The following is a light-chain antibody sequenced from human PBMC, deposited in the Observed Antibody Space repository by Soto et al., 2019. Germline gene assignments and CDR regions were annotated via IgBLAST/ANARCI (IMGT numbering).Light chain of an antibody. CDR2: LNSDGSH. Sequence: QPVLTQSPSASASLGASVKLTCTLSSGHSSYAIAWHQQQPEKGPRYLMKLNSDGSHSKGDGIPDRFSGSSSGAERHLIISSLQSEDEADYSCQTWGTGIQVFGGGTKVTVL. CDR1: SGHSSYA. CDR3: QTWGTGIQV. J-gene: IGLJ2*01. V-gene: IGLV4-69*01.